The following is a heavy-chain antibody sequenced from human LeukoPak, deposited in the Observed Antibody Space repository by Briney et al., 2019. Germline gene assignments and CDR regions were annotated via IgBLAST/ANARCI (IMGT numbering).Heavy chain of an antibody. J-gene: IGHJ1*01. CDR1: GFTVSSNY. CDR3: ARDGPSMSIQH. D-gene: IGHD6-6*01. V-gene: IGHV3-66*01. Sequence: GGSLRLSCAASGFTVSSNYMSWVRQAPGKGLEWVSVIDRGGSTYYTHSVKGRFIISRDNSKNTLYLQMSSLRAEDTAVYYCARDGPSMSIQHWGQGTLVTVSS. CDR2: IDRGGST.